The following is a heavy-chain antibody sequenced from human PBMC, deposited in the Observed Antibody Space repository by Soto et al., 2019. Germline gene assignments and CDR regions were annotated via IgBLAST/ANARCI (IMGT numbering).Heavy chain of an antibody. CDR3: ARGRVVAPTFHYYYAMDV. CDR2: ISHSGST. Sequence: SETLSLTCAVYGGSFSGYYWSWIRQPPGMGLEWLGEISHSGSTNYNPSLKSRVTISVDTSKKQFSLKLSSVTAADTAVYYCARGRVVAPTFHYYYAMDVCGQGTTVNVSS. V-gene: IGHV4-34*01. D-gene: IGHD2-15*01. J-gene: IGHJ6*02. CDR1: GGSFSGYY.